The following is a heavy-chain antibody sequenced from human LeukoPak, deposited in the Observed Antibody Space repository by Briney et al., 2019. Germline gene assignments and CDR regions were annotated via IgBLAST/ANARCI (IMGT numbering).Heavy chain of an antibody. V-gene: IGHV3-11*01. D-gene: IGHD5-12*01. CDR3: ASLIVATTLDY. Sequence: GGSLRLSCAASGFTFSSYYMSWIRQAPGEGLEWVSYILSSGSTIYYADSVKGRFTISRDNAKNSLYLQMNSLRAYDTAVYYCASLIVATTLDYWGQGTLVTVSS. J-gene: IGHJ4*02. CDR2: ILSSGSTI. CDR1: GFTFSSYY.